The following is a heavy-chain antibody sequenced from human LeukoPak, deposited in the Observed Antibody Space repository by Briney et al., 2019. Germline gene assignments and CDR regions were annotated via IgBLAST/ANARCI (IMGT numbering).Heavy chain of an antibody. CDR3: ARGRPNVYSGTYQYYFDY. CDR1: GYTFTNYY. CDR2: INPSGGST. J-gene: IGHJ4*02. V-gene: IGHV1-46*01. D-gene: IGHD1-26*01. Sequence: ASVKVSCKASGYTFTNYYMHWVRQAPGQGLEWMGIINPSGGSTTYAQKFQGRVAMTRDTSTSTVYTSTSTVYMELSSLRSEDTAVYYCARGRPNVYSGTYQYYFDYWGQGTLVTVSS.